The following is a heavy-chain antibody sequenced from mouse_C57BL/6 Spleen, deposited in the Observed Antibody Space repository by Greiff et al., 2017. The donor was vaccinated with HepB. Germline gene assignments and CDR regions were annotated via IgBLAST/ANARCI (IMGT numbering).Heavy chain of an antibody. CDR3: ARRLGYGNWYFDV. CDR1: GYTFTSYW. CDR2: IDPSDSYN. D-gene: IGHD2-1*01. Sequence: QVQLQQPGAELVMPGASVKLSCKASGYTFTSYWMHWVKQRPGQGLEWIGEIDPSDSYNNYNQKFKGKSTLTVDKSSSTAYMQLSSLTSEDSAVYYCARRLGYGNWYFDVWGTGTTVTVSS. J-gene: IGHJ1*03. V-gene: IGHV1-69*01.